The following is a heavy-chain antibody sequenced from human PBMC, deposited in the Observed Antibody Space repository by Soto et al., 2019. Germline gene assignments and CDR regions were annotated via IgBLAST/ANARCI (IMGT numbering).Heavy chain of an antibody. CDR1: GFTFSTYT. CDR3: ARGVGSGFYPYFDY. J-gene: IGHJ4*02. Sequence: EVQLVESGGALVQPGGSLRLSCVASGFTFSTYTLNWVRQTPGKGLEWISYITGTSTPIYYADSVQGRFTISRDNAMNSLYLQMDSLRDEDTAVYYCARGVGSGFYPYFDYWGQGTLVTVSS. CDR2: ITGTSTPI. V-gene: IGHV3-48*02. D-gene: IGHD3-22*01.